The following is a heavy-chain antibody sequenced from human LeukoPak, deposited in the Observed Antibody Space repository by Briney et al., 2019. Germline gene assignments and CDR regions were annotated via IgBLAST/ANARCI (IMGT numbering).Heavy chain of an antibody. V-gene: IGHV4-34*09. CDR3: ARDQRNYDFWSGYYTHYYYYGMDV. Sequence: KPSETLSLTCAVYGGSFSGDFWDWIRQPPGRGLEWIGRVTHSGDTNYNPSLESRVTISVDTSKNQFSLKLSSVTAADTAVYYCARDQRNYDFWSGYYTHYYYYGMDVWGQGTTVTVSS. CDR2: VTHSGDT. CDR1: GGSFSGDF. J-gene: IGHJ6*02. D-gene: IGHD3-3*01.